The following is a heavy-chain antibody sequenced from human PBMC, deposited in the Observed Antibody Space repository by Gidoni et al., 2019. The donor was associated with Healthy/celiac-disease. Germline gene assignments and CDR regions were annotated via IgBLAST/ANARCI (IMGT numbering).Heavy chain of an antibody. CDR1: GFTFSSYG. CDR2: ISYDGSNK. V-gene: IGHV3-30*18. Sequence: QVQLVESGGGVVQPGRSLRLSCAASGFTFSSYGMHWVRQAPGKGLEWVAVISYDGSNKYYADSVKGRFTISRDNSKNTLYLQMNSLRAEDTAVYYCAKDRGSGWSGDYWGQGTLVTVSS. D-gene: IGHD6-19*01. J-gene: IGHJ4*02. CDR3: AKDRGSGWSGDY.